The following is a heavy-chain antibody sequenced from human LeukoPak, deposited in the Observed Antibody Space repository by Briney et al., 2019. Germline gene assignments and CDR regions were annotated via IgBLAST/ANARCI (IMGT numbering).Heavy chain of an antibody. D-gene: IGHD3-10*01. CDR1: GFTFSSYA. CDR2: ISYDGSNK. J-gene: IGHJ3*02. V-gene: IGHV3-30*04. CDR3: ARDIGVRGDFSLVFDI. Sequence: TGGSLRLPCAASGFTFSSYAMHWVRQAPGKGLEWVAVISYDGSNKYYADSVKGRFTISRDNSKNTLYLQMNSLRAEDTAGYYCARDIGVRGDFSLVFDIWGQETMVTVSS.